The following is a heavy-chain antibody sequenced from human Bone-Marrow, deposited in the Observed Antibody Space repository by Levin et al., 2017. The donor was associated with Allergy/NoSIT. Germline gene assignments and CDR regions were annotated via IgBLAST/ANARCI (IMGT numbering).Heavy chain of an antibody. V-gene: IGHV3-23*01. CDR1: GFTFSSSA. CDR2: ISGIGGST. CDR3: ANGHSSGWSYIDD. J-gene: IGHJ4*02. D-gene: IGHD6-19*01. Sequence: GGSLRLSCAASGFTFSSSAMNWVRQAPGKGLEWVSLISGIGGSTYYADSVRGRFTISRDNFKNTLSLQMSSLSAEDTAVYYCANGHSSGWSYIDDWGQGTLVTVSS.